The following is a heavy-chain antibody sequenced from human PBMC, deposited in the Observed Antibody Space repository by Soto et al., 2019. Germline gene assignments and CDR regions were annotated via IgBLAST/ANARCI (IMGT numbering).Heavy chain of an antibody. J-gene: IGHJ6*03. CDR2: MNPNSGNT. D-gene: IGHD3-3*01. V-gene: IGHV1-8*01. CDR3: ASARFSDFWRGYQADYYYYYYMDV. CDR1: GYTFTSYD. Sequence: ASVKVSCKASGYTFTSYDINWVRQATGQGLEWMGWMNPNSGNTGYAQKFQGRVTMTRNTSISTAYMELSSLRSEDTAVYYCASARFSDFWRGYQADYYYYYYMDVWGKGTTVTVSS.